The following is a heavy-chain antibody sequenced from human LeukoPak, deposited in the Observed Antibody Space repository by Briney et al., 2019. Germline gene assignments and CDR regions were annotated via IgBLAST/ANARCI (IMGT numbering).Heavy chain of an antibody. D-gene: IGHD6-13*01. CDR1: GFNFDSYS. CDR2: ITSTSGYI. V-gene: IGHV3-21*01. Sequence: NPGGSLRLSCASSGFNFDSYSMNWVRQAPGRGLEWVAAITSTSGYINYADSVKGRFTISRDSATNSLYLQMNSLRAEDTAVYYCTVAPGPVYSSSWFYYWGQGTLVTVSS. CDR3: TVAPGPVYSSSWFYY. J-gene: IGHJ4*02.